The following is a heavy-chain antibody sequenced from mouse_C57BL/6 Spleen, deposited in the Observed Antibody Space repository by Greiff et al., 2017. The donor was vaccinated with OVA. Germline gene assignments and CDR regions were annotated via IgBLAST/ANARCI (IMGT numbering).Heavy chain of an antibody. D-gene: IGHD1-1*01. J-gene: IGHJ1*03. CDR1: GYTFTSYW. Sequence: QVQLQQPGAELVKPGASVKMSCKASGYTFTSYWITWVKQRPGQGLEWIGDIYPGSGSTNYNEKFKSKATLTVDTSSSTAYMQLSSLTSEDSAVYYCARGSYYGSSTWYFEVWGTGTTVTVSS. CDR2: IYPGSGST. CDR3: ARGSYYGSSTWYFEV. V-gene: IGHV1-55*01.